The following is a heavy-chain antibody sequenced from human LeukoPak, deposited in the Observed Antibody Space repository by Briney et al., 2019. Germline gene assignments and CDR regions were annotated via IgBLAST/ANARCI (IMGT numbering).Heavy chain of an antibody. CDR3: ATSYGDYVDTFDY. V-gene: IGHV1-69*13. J-gene: IGHJ4*02. CDR2: IIPIFGTA. D-gene: IGHD4-17*01. Sequence: SVNVSYKASGGTFSSYAISWVRQAPGQGLEWMGGIIPIFGTANYAQKFQGRVTITADESTSTAYMELSSLRSEDTAVYYCATSYGDYVDTFDYWGQGTLVTVSS. CDR1: GGTFSSYA.